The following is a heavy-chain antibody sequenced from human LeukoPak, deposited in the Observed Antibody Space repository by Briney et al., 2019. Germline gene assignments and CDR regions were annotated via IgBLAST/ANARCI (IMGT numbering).Heavy chain of an antibody. CDR2: IYHSGST. CDR1: GYSISSGYY. CDR3: ASLRDYIGWFDP. J-gene: IGHJ5*02. V-gene: IGHV4-38-2*01. D-gene: IGHD4-11*01. Sequence: AETLSLTCAVSGYSISSGYYWGWIRQPPGKGLEWIGSIYHSGSTNYNPSLKSRVTISVDTSKNQFSLKLSSVTAADTAVYYCASLRDYIGWFDPWGQGTLVTVSS.